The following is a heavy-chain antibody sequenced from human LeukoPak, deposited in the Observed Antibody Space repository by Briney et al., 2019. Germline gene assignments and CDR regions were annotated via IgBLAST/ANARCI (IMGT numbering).Heavy chain of an antibody. CDR2: ISGSGGST. V-gene: IGHV3-23*01. CDR1: GFTFSSYA. D-gene: IGHD3-9*01. J-gene: IGHJ4*02. Sequence: GGSLRLSCAASGFTFSSYAMSWVRQAPGKGLEWVSAISGSGGSTYYADSVKGRFTISRDNSKNTLYLQMNSLRAEDTAVYYCAKVSQTYYDILTGYYPVEYYFDYWGQGTLVTVSS. CDR3: AKVSQTYYDILTGYYPVEYYFDY.